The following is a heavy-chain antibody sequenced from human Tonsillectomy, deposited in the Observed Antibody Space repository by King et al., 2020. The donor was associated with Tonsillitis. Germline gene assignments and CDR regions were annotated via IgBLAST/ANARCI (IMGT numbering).Heavy chain of an antibody. Sequence: QLVQSGAEVKKPGSSVKVSCKASGGTFSSYAISWVRQAPGQGLEWMGGIIPIFGTANYAQKFQGRVTITADESTSTAYMELSSLRSEDTAVYYCARTPYDSSGYEHAFSVFHYYYMVVWGKGTTVTVSS. CDR1: GGTFSSYA. CDR2: IIPIFGTA. J-gene: IGHJ6*03. V-gene: IGHV1-69*12. D-gene: IGHD3-22*01. CDR3: ARTPYDSSGYEHAFSVFHYYYMVV.